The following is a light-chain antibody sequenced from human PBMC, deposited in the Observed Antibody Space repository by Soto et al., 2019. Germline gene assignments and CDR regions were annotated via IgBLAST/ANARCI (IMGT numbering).Light chain of an antibody. CDR3: QQYNNYLIT. Sequence: DIQMTQSPSPLSASVGDRVTITCRASQSISSWLAWYQQKPGKAPKLLIYKASSLESGVPSRFSGSGSGTEFTLTISSLQPDDFATYYCQQYNNYLITFGQGTRLEIK. V-gene: IGKV1-5*03. J-gene: IGKJ5*01. CDR1: QSISSW. CDR2: KAS.